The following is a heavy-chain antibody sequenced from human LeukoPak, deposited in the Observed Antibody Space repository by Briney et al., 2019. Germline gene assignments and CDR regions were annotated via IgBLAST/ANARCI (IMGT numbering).Heavy chain of an antibody. Sequence: PGGSLRLSCTVSGFTVSSNSMSWVRQAPGKGLVWVSRINSDGSSTSYADSVKGRFTISRDNAKNTLYLQMNSLRAEDTAVYYCARATFHYDSSGYYYMDVWGKGTTVTVSS. CDR3: ARATFHYDSSGYYYMDV. D-gene: IGHD3-22*01. CDR1: GFTVSSNS. CDR2: INSDGSST. J-gene: IGHJ6*03. V-gene: IGHV3-74*01.